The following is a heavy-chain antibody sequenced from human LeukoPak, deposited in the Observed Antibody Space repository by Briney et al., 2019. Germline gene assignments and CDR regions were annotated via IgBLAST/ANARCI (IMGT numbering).Heavy chain of an antibody. J-gene: IGHJ4*02. D-gene: IGHD2/OR15-2a*01. CDR2: ISSSGSTK. Sequence: GGSLRLSCGASGITFSSYSMNWVRQAPGKGLEWVSYISSSGSTKYYADSVKGRFTISRDNARNSLYLQMNSLRAEDTAVYFCARGGLSIMGYWGEGTLVTVSS. CDR3: ARGGLSIMGY. CDR1: GITFSSYS. V-gene: IGHV3-48*01.